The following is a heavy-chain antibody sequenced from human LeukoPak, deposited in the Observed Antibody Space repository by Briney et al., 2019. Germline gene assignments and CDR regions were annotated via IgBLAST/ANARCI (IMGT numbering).Heavy chain of an antibody. Sequence: ASVKVSCKASGYAFTGYYMHWVRQAPGQGLEWMGWINPNSGGTNYAQKFQGRVTMTRDTSISTAYMELGRLRSDDTAVYYCAREDSSVSDFGYWGEGAIVTVSS. CDR2: INPNSGGT. D-gene: IGHD1-14*01. V-gene: IGHV1-2*02. CDR1: GYAFTGYY. CDR3: AREDSSVSDFGY. J-gene: IGHJ4*02.